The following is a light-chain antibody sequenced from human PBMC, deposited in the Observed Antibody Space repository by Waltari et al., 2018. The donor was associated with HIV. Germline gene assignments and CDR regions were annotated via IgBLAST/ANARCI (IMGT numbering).Light chain of an antibody. V-gene: IGLV3-21*02. J-gene: IGLJ2*01. CDR1: NIGSKG. CDR2: DDS. CDR3: QVWDFSTVI. Sequence: SYVVTQPPSVSVAQGQTAGITCGGHNIGSKGVHWYQQKTGQAPVLVVYDDSDRPSGIPERFSGSNSGNTATLTITRVEAGDEADYYCQVWDFSTVIFGGGTKLTVL.